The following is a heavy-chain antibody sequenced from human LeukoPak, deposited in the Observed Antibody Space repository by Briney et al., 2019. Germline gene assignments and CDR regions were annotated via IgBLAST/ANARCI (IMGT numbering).Heavy chain of an antibody. CDR1: GFTFSSYW. V-gene: IGHV3-74*01. J-gene: IGHJ4*02. CDR3: ASTGHEGVLRFLEWLLPDY. CDR2: INTDGSST. D-gene: IGHD3-3*01. Sequence: GGSLRLSCAASGFTFSSYWMHWVRQAPGKGLVWVSRINTDGSSTSYADFVKGRFTISRDNAKNTLYLQMNSLRAEDTAVYYCASTGHEGVLRFLEWLLPDYWGQGTLVTVSS.